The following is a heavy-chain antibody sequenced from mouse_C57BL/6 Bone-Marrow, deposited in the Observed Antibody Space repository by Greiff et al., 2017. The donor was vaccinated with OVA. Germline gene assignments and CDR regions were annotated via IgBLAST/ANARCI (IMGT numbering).Heavy chain of an antibody. V-gene: IGHV1-19*01. Sequence: EVKLMESGPVLVKPGASVKMSCKASGYTFTDYYMNWVKQSHGKSLEWIGVINPYNGGTSYNQKFKGKATLTVDKSSSTAYMELNSLTSEDSAVYYCASYGGYAMDYWGQGTSVTVSS. J-gene: IGHJ4*01. D-gene: IGHD1-1*01. CDR2: INPYNGGT. CDR1: GYTFTDYY. CDR3: ASYGGYAMDY.